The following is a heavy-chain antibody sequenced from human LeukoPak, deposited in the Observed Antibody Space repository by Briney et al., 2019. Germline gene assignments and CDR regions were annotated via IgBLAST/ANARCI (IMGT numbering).Heavy chain of an antibody. Sequence: SVKVSCKASGGTFSSYAISWVRQVPGQGLEWMGGIIPIFGTANYAQKFQGRVTITADKSTSTAYMELSSLRSEDTAVYYCARGSVNYYYYYYMDVWGKGTTVTVSS. D-gene: IGHD4-17*01. CDR3: ARGSVNYYYYYYMDV. V-gene: IGHV1-69*06. CDR1: GGTFSSYA. CDR2: IIPIFGTA. J-gene: IGHJ6*03.